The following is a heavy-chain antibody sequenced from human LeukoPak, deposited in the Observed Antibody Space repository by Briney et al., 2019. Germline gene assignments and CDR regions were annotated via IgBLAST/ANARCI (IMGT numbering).Heavy chain of an antibody. V-gene: IGHV3-30-3*01. D-gene: IGHD6-19*01. CDR2: ISYDGSNK. CDR3: ARDPDKGSGSRAVAGTPAY. CDR1: GFTFSTYA. Sequence: GGSLRLSCAASGFTFSTYAMHWVRQAPGKGLEWVAVISYDGSNKYYADSVKGRFTSSRDNSKNTLYLQMNSLRAEDTAVYYCARDPDKGSGSRAVAGTPAYWGQGTLVTVSS. J-gene: IGHJ4*02.